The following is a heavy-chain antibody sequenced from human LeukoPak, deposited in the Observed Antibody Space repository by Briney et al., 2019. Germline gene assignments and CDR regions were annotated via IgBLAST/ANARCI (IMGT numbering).Heavy chain of an antibody. D-gene: IGHD2-2*01. J-gene: IGHJ4*02. Sequence: ASVKVSCKASGYTFTNYGISWVRQAPGQGLEWMGWISAYNGNTDYAQKFQGRVTMTTDTSTSADTSTSTAYMELRSLRSDDTAVYYYARVNGYCSSTSCHDYWGQGTLVTVSS. CDR2: ISAYNGNT. CDR3: ARVNGYCSSTSCHDY. V-gene: IGHV1-18*01. CDR1: GYTFTNYG.